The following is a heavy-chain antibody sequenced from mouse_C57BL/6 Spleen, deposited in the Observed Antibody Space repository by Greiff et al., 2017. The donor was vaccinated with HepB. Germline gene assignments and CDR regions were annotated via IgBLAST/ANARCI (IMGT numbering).Heavy chain of an antibody. J-gene: IGHJ2*01. CDR2: ISSGGSYT. CDR3: ARQGWLPYYFDY. V-gene: IGHV5-6*01. Sequence: EVKLQESGGDLVKPGGSLKLSCAASGFTFSSYGMSWVRQTPDKRLEWVATISSGGSYTYYPDSVKGRFTISRDNAKNTLYLQMSSLKSEDTAMYYCARQGWLPYYFDYWGQGTTLTVSS. CDR1: GFTFSSYG. D-gene: IGHD2-2*01.